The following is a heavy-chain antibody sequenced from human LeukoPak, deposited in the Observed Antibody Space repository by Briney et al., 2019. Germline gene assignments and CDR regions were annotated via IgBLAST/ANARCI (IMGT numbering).Heavy chain of an antibody. J-gene: IGHJ3*02. V-gene: IGHV3-33*08. CDR2: IWYDGSNK. CDR3: ARDNRRWLRTWPFDI. D-gene: IGHD5-24*01. CDR1: GFTFSSYG. Sequence: QAGGSLRLSCAASGFTFSSYGMHWVRQAPGKGLEWVAVIWYDGSNKYYADSVKGRFTISRDNSKNTLYLQMNSLRAEDTAVYYCARDNRRWLRTWPFDIWGQGTMVTVSS.